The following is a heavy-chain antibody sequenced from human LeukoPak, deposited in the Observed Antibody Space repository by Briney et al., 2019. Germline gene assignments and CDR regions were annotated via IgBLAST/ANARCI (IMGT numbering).Heavy chain of an antibody. D-gene: IGHD3-22*01. CDR3: ARPISSGYYPFDS. CDR2: IYYSGST. J-gene: IGHJ4*02. V-gene: IGHV4-39*01. CDR1: GGSISSSSYY. Sequence: SETLSLTCTVSGGSISSSSYYWGWIRQPPGRGLEWIGSIYYSGSTYYNPSLKSRVTISVDTSKNQFSLKQSSVSAADTPVYYCARPISSGYYPFDSWGQGTLVTVSS.